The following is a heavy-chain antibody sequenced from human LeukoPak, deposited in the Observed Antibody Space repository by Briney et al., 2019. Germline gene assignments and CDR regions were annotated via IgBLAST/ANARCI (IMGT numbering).Heavy chain of an antibody. CDR2: IKSDGSTT. Sequence: PGGSLRLSCAASGFTFSSYWMHWVRQAPGKGLVWVSRIKSDGSTTNYADSVKGRFTISRDNAENTLYLQMNSLRVVDTAVYYCTRRVSTTRWFDPWGQGTLVTVSS. J-gene: IGHJ5*02. V-gene: IGHV3-74*01. D-gene: IGHD2-15*01. CDR3: TRRVSTTRWFDP. CDR1: GFTFSSYW.